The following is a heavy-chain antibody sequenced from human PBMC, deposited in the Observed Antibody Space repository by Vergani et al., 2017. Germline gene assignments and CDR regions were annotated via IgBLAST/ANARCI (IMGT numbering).Heavy chain of an antibody. J-gene: IGHJ4*02. Sequence: QVQLVESGGGVVQPGRSLRLSCAASGFTFSSYGMPWVRQAPGKGLEWVGVISYDGSNKYYADSVKGRFTISRDNSKNTLYLQMNSLRSEDTAVYYCAKEVGMTTVTSGDYWGQGTLVTVSS. D-gene: IGHD4-17*01. CDR1: GFTFSSYG. CDR3: AKEVGMTTVTSGDY. V-gene: IGHV3-30*18. CDR2: ISYDGSNK.